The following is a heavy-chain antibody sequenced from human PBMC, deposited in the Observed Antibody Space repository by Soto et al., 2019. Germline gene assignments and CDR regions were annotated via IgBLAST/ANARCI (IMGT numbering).Heavy chain of an antibody. CDR1: GGTFSSYA. J-gene: IGHJ3*02. CDR3: ARGTNYYDTSGYLRPHAFDI. V-gene: IGHV1-69*13. Sequence: SVKVSCKASGGTFSSYAISWVRQAPGQGLEWMGGIIPIFGTANYAQKFQGRVTITADESTSTAYMELSSLRSEDTAVYYCARGTNYYDTSGYLRPHAFDIWGQGTMATVSS. CDR2: IIPIFGTA. D-gene: IGHD3-22*01.